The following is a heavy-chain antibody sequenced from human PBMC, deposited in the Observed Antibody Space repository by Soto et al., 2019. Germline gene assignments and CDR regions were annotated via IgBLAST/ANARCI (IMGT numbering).Heavy chain of an antibody. D-gene: IGHD6-19*01. V-gene: IGHV3-43*02. Sequence: PGGSLRLSCASSGFPFSSYAMSWVRQAPGKGLEWVSLISGDGGSTYYADSVKGRFTFSRDNSKNSLYLQMNSLRTEDTALYYCAKEVVNVAGTEYYFDYWGQGTLVTVSS. CDR1: GFPFSSYA. CDR2: ISGDGGST. CDR3: AKEVVNVAGTEYYFDY. J-gene: IGHJ4*02.